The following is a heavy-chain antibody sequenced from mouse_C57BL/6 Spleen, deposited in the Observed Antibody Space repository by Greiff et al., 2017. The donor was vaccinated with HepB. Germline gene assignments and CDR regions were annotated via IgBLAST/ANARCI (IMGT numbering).Heavy chain of an antibody. CDR3: ARSGSREIPSWFAY. D-gene: IGHD1-1*01. Sequence: QVQLKESGAELARPGASVKLSCKASGYTFTSYGISWVKQRTGQGLEWIGEIYPRSGNTYYNEKFKGKATLTADKSSSTAYMELRSLTSEDSAVYFCARSGSREIPSWFAYWGQGTLVTVSA. V-gene: IGHV1-81*01. CDR1: GYTFTSYG. J-gene: IGHJ3*01. CDR2: IYPRSGNT.